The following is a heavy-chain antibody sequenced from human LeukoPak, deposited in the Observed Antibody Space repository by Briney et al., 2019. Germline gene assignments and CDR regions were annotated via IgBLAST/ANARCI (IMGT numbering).Heavy chain of an antibody. V-gene: IGHV3-23*01. CDR3: AKVDTAMVEYYFDY. CDR1: GFTFSSYA. Sequence: GGSLRLSCAASGFTFSSYAMSWVRQAPGKGLEWVSAISGSGGSTYYADSVKGRFTISRDNSKNTLYLQMNSLGAEDTAVYYCAKVDTAMVEYYFDYWGQGTLVTVSS. CDR2: ISGSGGST. D-gene: IGHD5-18*01. J-gene: IGHJ4*02.